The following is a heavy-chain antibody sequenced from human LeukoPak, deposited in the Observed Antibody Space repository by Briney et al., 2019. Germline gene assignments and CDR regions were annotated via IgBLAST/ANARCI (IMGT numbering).Heavy chain of an antibody. J-gene: IGHJ4*02. Sequence: GGSLRLSCAASGFTFNTYSMHWVRQAPGKGLEWVSAISGSGGSTYYADSVKGRFTISRDNSKNTLYLQMNSLRAEDTAVYYCAKPPRNAISYWGQGTLVTVSS. CDR2: ISGSGGST. CDR3: AKPPRNAISY. D-gene: IGHD1-1*01. CDR1: GFTFNTYS. V-gene: IGHV3-23*01.